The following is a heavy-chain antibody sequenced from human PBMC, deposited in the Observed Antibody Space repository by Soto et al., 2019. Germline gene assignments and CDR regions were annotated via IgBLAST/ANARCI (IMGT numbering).Heavy chain of an antibody. V-gene: IGHV3-30*18. J-gene: IGHJ3*02. Sequence: QVQLVESGGGVVQPGRSLRLSCAASGSTFSSYGMHWVRQAPGKGLEWVAVISYDGSNKYYADSVKGRFTISRDNSKNTLYLQMNSLRAEDTAVYYCAKDLIGFRAFDIWGQGTMVTVSS. CDR2: ISYDGSNK. CDR1: GSTFSSYG. CDR3: AKDLIGFRAFDI. D-gene: IGHD2-8*01.